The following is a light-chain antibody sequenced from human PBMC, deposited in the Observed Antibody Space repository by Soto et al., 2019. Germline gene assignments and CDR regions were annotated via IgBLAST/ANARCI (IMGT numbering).Light chain of an antibody. J-gene: IGLJ2*01. CDR2: DVS. CDR1: SSDVGGYNY. Sequence: QLVLTQPASVSGSPGQSITISCTGTSSDVGGYNYVSWYQQHPGKAPKLMIYDVSNRPSGVSNRFSGSKSGNTASLTISGLQAEDEADYYCNSYTSSSTLLFGGGTKVTVL. CDR3: NSYTSSSTLL. V-gene: IGLV2-14*01.